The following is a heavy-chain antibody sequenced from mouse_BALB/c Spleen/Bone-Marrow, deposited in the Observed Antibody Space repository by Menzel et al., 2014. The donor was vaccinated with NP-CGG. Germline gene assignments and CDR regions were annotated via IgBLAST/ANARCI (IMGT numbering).Heavy chain of an antibody. CDR2: ISSDSGAI. V-gene: IGHV5-17*02. CDR1: GFTFSSFG. CDR3: TRGGNWEDFDY. J-gene: IGHJ2*01. Sequence: EVQLVESGGGLVQPGGSRKLSCAASGFTFSSFGMHWVRQAPEKGLEWIAYISSDSGAIFYADTVKGRFTISRDNPENTLFLQMTSLRSEDTAIYFCTRGGNWEDFDYWGQGTTLTVSS. D-gene: IGHD4-1*01.